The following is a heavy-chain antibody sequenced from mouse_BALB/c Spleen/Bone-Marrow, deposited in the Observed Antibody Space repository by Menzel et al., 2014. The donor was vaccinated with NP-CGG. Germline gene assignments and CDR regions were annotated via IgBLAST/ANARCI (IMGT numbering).Heavy chain of an antibody. D-gene: IGHD2-4*01. V-gene: IGHV4-1*02. CDR1: GFDFSRYW. J-gene: IGHJ3*01. Sequence: EVKVIESGGGLVQPGGSLKLSCAASGFDFSRYWMSWVRQAPGKGLEWIGEINPDSSTINYTPSLKDKFIISRDNAKNTLYLQMSKVRSEDTALYYCARPPLYYDYAWFAYWGQGTLVTVCA. CDR2: INPDSSTI. CDR3: ARPPLYYDYAWFAY.